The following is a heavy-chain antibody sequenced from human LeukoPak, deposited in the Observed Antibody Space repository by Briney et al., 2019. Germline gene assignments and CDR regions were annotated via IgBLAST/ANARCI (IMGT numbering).Heavy chain of an antibody. Sequence: SQTLSLTCTVSGGSISSSSYYWGWIRQPPGKGLEWIGSIYYSGSTYYNPSLKSRVTISVDTSKNQFSLKLSSVTAADTAVYYCARHGSEYSSSQGAFDIWGQGTMVTVSS. D-gene: IGHD6-6*01. V-gene: IGHV4-39*01. CDR3: ARHGSEYSSSQGAFDI. CDR2: IYYSGST. J-gene: IGHJ3*02. CDR1: GGSISSSSYY.